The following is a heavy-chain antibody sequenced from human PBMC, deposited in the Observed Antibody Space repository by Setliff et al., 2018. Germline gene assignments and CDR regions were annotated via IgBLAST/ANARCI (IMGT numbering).Heavy chain of an antibody. CDR1: GYTFTAYY. V-gene: IGHV1-2*06. D-gene: IGHD2-15*01. Sequence: GASVKVSCKTSGYTFTAYYIYWVRQAPGHGLELMGRIHPNAGNINYIQKFQGRVTMTRDTSISTAYMELRRLKSDDTAVYYCARGEHIVSGDFYHYIDVWGKGTTVTVSS. J-gene: IGHJ6*03. CDR2: IHPNAGNI. CDR3: ARGEHIVSGDFYHYIDV.